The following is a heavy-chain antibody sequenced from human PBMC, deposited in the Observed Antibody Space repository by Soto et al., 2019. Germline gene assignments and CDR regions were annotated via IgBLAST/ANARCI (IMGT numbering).Heavy chain of an antibody. V-gene: IGHV3-53*01. CDR2: IYSGGYT. CDR1: GFTVSNNY. D-gene: IGHD3-10*01. Sequence: EVQLVESGGGLIQPGGSLRLSCAVSGFTVSNNYMSWVRQAPGKGLEGVSVIYSGGYTAYGDSVKGRFTISRDNSKNTINLQKNSRGPHDTAFFFCATHPGGGGYWGQGTLVTVSS. J-gene: IGHJ4*02. CDR3: ATHPGGGGY.